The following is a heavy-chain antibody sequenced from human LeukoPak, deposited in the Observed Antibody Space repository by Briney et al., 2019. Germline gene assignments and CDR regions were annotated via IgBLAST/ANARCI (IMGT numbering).Heavy chain of an antibody. CDR3: AKNAHYQGYSYGGIDY. V-gene: IGHV3-30*18. J-gene: IGHJ4*02. Sequence: SCKASGYTFTGYYMHWVRQAPGKGLEWVAVISYDGSDKYSADSVKGRFTISRDNSKNTLYLQMNSLRAEDTAVYYCAKNAHYQGYSYGGIDYWGQGTLVTVSS. CDR2: ISYDGSDK. CDR1: GYTFTGYY. D-gene: IGHD5-18*01.